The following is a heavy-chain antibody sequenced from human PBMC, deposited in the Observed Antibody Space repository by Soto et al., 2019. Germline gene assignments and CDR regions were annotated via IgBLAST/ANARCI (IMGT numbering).Heavy chain of an antibody. CDR1: GFSLSTSGVG. D-gene: IGHD3-3*01. Sequence: QITLKESGPTLVKPTQTLTLTCTFSGFSLSTSGVGVGWIRQPPGKALEWLALIYWDDVKRYNPSLKSRLTITKDTSETQVVITMINMDPLDTATYHCANSPLRDDFWSPSGSTGSSWCDPWGQGTLVTVSS. V-gene: IGHV2-5*02. CDR2: IYWDDVK. J-gene: IGHJ5*02. CDR3: ANSPLRDDFWSPSGSTGSSWCDP.